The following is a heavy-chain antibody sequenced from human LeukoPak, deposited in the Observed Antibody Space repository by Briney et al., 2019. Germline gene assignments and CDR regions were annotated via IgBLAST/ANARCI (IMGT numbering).Heavy chain of an antibody. J-gene: IGHJ4*02. Sequence: PGGSLRLSCAASGFNFSSYGMHWVRQAPGKGLEWVTSIWFDGSNIHYADSVKGRFTISRDNSKNTLYLQMNSLRAEDTAVYYCGVYSSSWHDYWGQGTLVTVSS. CDR1: GFNFSSYG. CDR2: IWFDGSNI. V-gene: IGHV3-30*02. D-gene: IGHD6-13*01. CDR3: GVYSSSWHDY.